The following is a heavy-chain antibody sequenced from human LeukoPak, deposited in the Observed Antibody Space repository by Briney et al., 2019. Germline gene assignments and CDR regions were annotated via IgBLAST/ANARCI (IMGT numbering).Heavy chain of an antibody. D-gene: IGHD6-13*01. V-gene: IGHV4-59*01. CDR2: IHYSGST. CDR3: ARGPDLAAAGNFDY. J-gene: IGHJ4*02. CDR1: GGSISSYY. Sequence: PSETLSLTCTVSGGSISSYYWSWIRQPPGKGLEWSGYIHYSGSTNYNPSLKSRVTISVDTSKNQFSLKLSSVTAADTAVYYCARGPDLAAAGNFDYWGQGTLVTVSS.